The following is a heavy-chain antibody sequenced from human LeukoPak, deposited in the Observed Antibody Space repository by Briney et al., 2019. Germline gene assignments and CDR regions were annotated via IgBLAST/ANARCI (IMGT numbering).Heavy chain of an antibody. CDR1: GGPTLNYY. J-gene: IGHJ6*03. Sequence: SETLSLTCTVSGGPTLNYYWSWIRQPPGGGLEWIGYVYSSKNTNYNPSLKSRVTISVDTSKTQISLKLTSVTAADTAVYYCTRGTTLVWGGLRAYYYYYMDVWGKGTTVTVSS. CDR3: TRGTTLVWGGLRAYYYYYMDV. D-gene: IGHD3-10*01. V-gene: IGHV4-59*01. CDR2: VYSSKNT.